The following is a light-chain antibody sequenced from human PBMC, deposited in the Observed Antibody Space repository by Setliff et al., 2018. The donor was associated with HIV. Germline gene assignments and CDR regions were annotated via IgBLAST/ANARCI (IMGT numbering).Light chain of an antibody. V-gene: IGLV2-11*01. CDR2: SVN. J-gene: IGLJ1*01. Sequence: QSALNQPRSVSGSPGQSVTISCTGTNTNIGTYDYVSWYQQHPDKAPKLVIYSVNKRPSGVPDRFSGSKSGNTASLTISGLQTEDEGDYYCCSYAGTYTSLYVFGTGTKVTVL. CDR3: CSYAGTYTSLYV. CDR1: NTNIGTYDY.